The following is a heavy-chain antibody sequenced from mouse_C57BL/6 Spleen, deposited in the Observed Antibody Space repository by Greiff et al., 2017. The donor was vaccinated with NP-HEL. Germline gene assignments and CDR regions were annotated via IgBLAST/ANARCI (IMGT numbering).Heavy chain of an antibody. Sequence: EVKVVESGGGLVKPGGSLKLSCAASGFTFSSYAMSWVRQTPEKRLEWVATISDGGSYTYYPDNVKGRFTISRDNAKNNLYLQMSHLKSEDTAMYYCVREDYDGAMDYWGQGTSVTVSS. D-gene: IGHD2-4*01. CDR2: ISDGGSYT. CDR1: GFTFSSYA. CDR3: VREDYDGAMDY. J-gene: IGHJ4*01. V-gene: IGHV5-4*01.